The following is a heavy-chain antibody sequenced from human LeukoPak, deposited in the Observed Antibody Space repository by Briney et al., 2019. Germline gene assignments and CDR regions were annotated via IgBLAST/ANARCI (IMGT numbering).Heavy chain of an antibody. CDR1: GFTFSSYA. CDR3: VKGSKTSRPYYFDY. Sequence: GGSLRLSCAASGFTFSSYAMSWVRQTPEKGLEWVSAITGSGDDTFHADSVKGRFTISRDNSRNTLYLQMNSLRAEDTAVYNCVKGSKTSRPYYFDYWGQGALVTVSS. V-gene: IGHV3-23*01. J-gene: IGHJ4*02. CDR2: ITGSGDDT.